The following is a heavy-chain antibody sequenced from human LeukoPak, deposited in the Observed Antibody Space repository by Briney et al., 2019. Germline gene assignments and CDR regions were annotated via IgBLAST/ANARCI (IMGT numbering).Heavy chain of an antibody. CDR3: AKARSGFTYGFDY. V-gene: IGHV3-53*01. D-gene: IGHD5-18*01. J-gene: IGHJ4*02. CDR1: GFTVSSNY. CDR2: IYSGGST. Sequence: GGSLRLSCAASGFTVSSNYMNWVRQAPGKGLEWVSVIYSGGSTYYADSVKGRFTISRDNSKNALYLQMNSLRAEDTAVYYCAKARSGFTYGFDYWGQGTLVTVSS.